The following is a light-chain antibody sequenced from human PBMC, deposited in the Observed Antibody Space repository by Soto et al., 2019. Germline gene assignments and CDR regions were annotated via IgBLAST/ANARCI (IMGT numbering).Light chain of an antibody. CDR1: QSIASY. Sequence: IQMTQSPSSLSASVGDGVTITWRASQSIASYLNWYQQKPGKAPKFLIYAASSLQSGVPSRFSGSGSGTEFTLTISSLQPDDFATYYCQQYNSYSITFGQGTRLEIK. V-gene: IGKV1-16*01. CDR3: QQYNSYSIT. CDR2: AAS. J-gene: IGKJ5*01.